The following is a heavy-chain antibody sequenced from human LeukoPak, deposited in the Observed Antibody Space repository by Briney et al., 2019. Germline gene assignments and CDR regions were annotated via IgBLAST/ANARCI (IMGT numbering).Heavy chain of an antibody. Sequence: GRSLRLSCAASGFTFSSYAMHWVRQAPGKGLEWVAVISYDGSNKYYADSVKGRFTISRDNAKNTLYLQMNSLRAEDTAVYYCATQYYDFWSGYYHFDYWGQGTLVTVSS. CDR3: ATQYYDFWSGYYHFDY. CDR1: GFTFSSYA. J-gene: IGHJ4*02. CDR2: ISYDGSNK. V-gene: IGHV3-30*07. D-gene: IGHD3-3*01.